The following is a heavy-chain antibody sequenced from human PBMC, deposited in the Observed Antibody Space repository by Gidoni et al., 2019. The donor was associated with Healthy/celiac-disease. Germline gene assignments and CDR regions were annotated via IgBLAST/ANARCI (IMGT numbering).Heavy chain of an antibody. Sequence: QVQLQQSGPGLVQPPGSPSLTCAVSGASISSSNWCSWVRQPPGKGLEWIGEIYHSGSTNYNPSLKSRVTISVDKSKNQFSLKLSSVTAADTAVYYCARVSRGVGAFDIWGQGTMVTVSS. D-gene: IGHD2-8*01. CDR3: ARVSRGVGAFDI. CDR2: IYHSGST. CDR1: GASISSSNW. V-gene: IGHV4-4*03. J-gene: IGHJ3*02.